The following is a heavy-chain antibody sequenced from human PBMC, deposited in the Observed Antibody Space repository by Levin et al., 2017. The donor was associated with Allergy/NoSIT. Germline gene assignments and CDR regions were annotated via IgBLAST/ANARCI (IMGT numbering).Heavy chain of an antibody. CDR3: ARKGSGDYGDWYFDL. CDR1: GGSISSGGYY. V-gene: IGHV4-31*03. Sequence: SQTLSLTCTVSGGSISSGGYYWSWIRQHPGKGLEWIGYIYYSGSTYYNPSLKSRVTISVDTSKNQFSLKLSSVTAADTAVYYCARKGSGDYGDWYFDLWGRGTLVTVSS. J-gene: IGHJ2*01. D-gene: IGHD4-17*01. CDR2: IYYSGST.